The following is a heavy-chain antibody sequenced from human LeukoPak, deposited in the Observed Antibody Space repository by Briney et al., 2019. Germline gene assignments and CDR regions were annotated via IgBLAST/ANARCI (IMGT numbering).Heavy chain of an antibody. CDR1: GYSFTSHY. CDR2: INPSGSAT. V-gene: IGHV1-46*01. CDR3: ARGSSRSPRDAFDI. Sequence: ASVKVSCKASGYSFTSHYMHWVRQAPGQGLEWMGLINPSGSATRYAQSFQGRVTMTRDMSTSTVYMELSSLKSEDTAVYYCARGSSRSPRDAFDIWGQGTMVTVSS. J-gene: IGHJ3*02.